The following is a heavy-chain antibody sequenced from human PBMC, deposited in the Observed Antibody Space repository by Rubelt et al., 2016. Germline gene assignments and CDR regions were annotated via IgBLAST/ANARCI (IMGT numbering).Heavy chain of an antibody. CDR2: IYYSGTT. D-gene: IGHD6-19*01. J-gene: IGHJ4*02. CDR1: GGSISSYY. CDR3: ARDPRSGWYGYYFDY. V-gene: IGHV4-59*01. Sequence: QVQLQESGPGLVKPSETLSLTCTVSGGSISSYYWSWIRQPPGKGLEWIGYIYYSGTTNYNPSLKSRVSISVDTSKNQFSLKLSSVTGADTAVYYCARDPRSGWYGYYFDYWGQGTLLTVSS.